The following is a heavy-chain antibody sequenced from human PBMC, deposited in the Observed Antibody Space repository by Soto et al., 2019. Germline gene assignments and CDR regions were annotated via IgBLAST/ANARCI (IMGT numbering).Heavy chain of an antibody. V-gene: IGHV4-39*01. J-gene: IGHJ4*02. CDR1: GGSISSSSYY. CDR2: IYYSGST. Sequence: QLQLQESGPGLVKPSETLSLTCTVSGGSISSSSYYWGWIRQPPGKGLEWIGSIYYSGSTYYNPSLKSRVTISVDTSKNQFSLKLSSVTAADTAVYYCATRLYRAVAGTWYWGQGTLVTVSS. D-gene: IGHD6-19*01. CDR3: ATRLYRAVAGTWY.